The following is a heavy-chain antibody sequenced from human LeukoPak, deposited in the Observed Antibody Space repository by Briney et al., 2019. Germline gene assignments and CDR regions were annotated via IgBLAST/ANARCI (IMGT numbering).Heavy chain of an antibody. D-gene: IGHD6-6*01. Sequence: NPSETLSLTCTVSGGSISSYYWSWIRQSAGKGLEWIGRIYTSGSTNYNPSLKSRVTMSVDTAKNQISLKVNSVTAADTAVYYCARESYSSSYLSDFWGQGTLVTVSS. CDR2: IYTSGST. CDR1: GGSISSYY. V-gene: IGHV4-4*07. CDR3: ARESYSSSYLSDF. J-gene: IGHJ4*02.